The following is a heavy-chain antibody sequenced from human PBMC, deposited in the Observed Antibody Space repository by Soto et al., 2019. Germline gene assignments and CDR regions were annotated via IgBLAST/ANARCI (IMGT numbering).Heavy chain of an antibody. CDR1: GFTFGTYT. J-gene: IGHJ6*02. D-gene: IGHD2-21*02. V-gene: IGHV3-21*01. CDR2: IGTTSSYI. CDR3: ALVICGDCSTYYYYSMDV. Sequence: EVQLVESGGGLVKPGGSLRLSCAASGFTFGTYTMNWVRQAPGKGLEWVSSIGTTSSYIYYADSVRGRFTISRDNARDSLYLQMSSLRAEDTAVYYCALVICGDCSTYYYYSMDVWGQGTTVTVSS.